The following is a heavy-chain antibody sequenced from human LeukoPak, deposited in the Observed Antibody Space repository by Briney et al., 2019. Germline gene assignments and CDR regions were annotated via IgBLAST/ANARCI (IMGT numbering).Heavy chain of an antibody. CDR1: GYTFTSYY. D-gene: IGHD1-26*01. CDR2: INPSGGST. CDR3: ARDEVDAKPGGC. J-gene: IGHJ4*02. Sequence: EASVKVSCKASGYTFTSYYMHWVRQVPGQGLEWMGIINPSGGSTSYAQKFQGRVTMTRDTSTSTVYMELSSLRSEDTAVYYCARDEVDAKPGGCWGQGTLVTVSS. V-gene: IGHV1-46*01.